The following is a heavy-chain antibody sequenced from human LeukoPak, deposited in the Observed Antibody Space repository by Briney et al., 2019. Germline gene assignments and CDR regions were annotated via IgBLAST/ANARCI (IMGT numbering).Heavy chain of an antibody. CDR3: ARRLTGLQFWDY. CDR1: GYSFTSFD. J-gene: IGHJ4*02. Sequence: ASVKVSCKASGYSFTSFDINWVRQATGQGLEWMGWMNPNSGNTGYAQNFQGRVTMTRNTSITTAYMELSSLRSEDTAMYYGARRLTGLQFWDYWGQGTLVTVSS. CDR2: MNPNSGNT. D-gene: IGHD5-24*01. V-gene: IGHV1-8*01.